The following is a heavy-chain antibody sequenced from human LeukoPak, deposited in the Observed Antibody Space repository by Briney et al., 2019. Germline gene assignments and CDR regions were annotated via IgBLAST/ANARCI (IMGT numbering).Heavy chain of an antibody. J-gene: IGHJ4*02. V-gene: IGHV1-2*02. Sequence: ASVKVSCKASGYTFTSYYMHWVRQAPGQGLEWMGWINPNSGGTNYAQKFQGRVTMTRDTSISTAYMELSRLRSDDTAVYYCARDWRRYFDWLSPPSGFDYWGQGTLVTVSS. CDR3: ARDWRRYFDWLSPPSGFDY. D-gene: IGHD3-9*01. CDR1: GYTFTSYY. CDR2: INPNSGGT.